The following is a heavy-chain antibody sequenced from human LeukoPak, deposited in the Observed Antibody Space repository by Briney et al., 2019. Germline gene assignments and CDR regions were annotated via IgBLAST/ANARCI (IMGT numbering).Heavy chain of an antibody. V-gene: IGHV3-48*03. D-gene: IGHD7-27*01. J-gene: IGHJ4*02. CDR2: ISSSGSSI. CDR1: GFTFSSYE. Sequence: GGSLRLSCAASGFTFSSYEMNWVRQAPGKGLEWVSYISSSGSSIYYADSVKGRFTTSRDNAKSSLYLQMDSLRAEDTAVYYCGRGHWGLDYWGQGALVTVSS. CDR3: GRGHWGLDY.